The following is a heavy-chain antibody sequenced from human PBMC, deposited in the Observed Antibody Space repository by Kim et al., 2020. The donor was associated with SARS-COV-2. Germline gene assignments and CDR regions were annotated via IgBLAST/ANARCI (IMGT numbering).Heavy chain of an antibody. CDR3: AKWGYDYVWGSYRTPRSFDY. Sequence: GGSLRLSCAASGFTFSSYAMSWVRQAPGKGLELVSAISGSGGSTYYADSVKGRFTISRDNSKNTLYLQMNSLRVEDTAVYYCAKWGYDYVWGSYRTPRSFDYWGQVTLVNVSS. CDR2: ISGSGGST. J-gene: IGHJ4*02. CDR1: GFTFSSYA. V-gene: IGHV3-23*01. D-gene: IGHD3-16*02.